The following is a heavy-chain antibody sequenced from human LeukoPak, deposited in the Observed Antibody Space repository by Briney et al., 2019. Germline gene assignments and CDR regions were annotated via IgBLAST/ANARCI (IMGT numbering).Heavy chain of an antibody. Sequence: SVTLSLTCTVSGGSISSGDYYWSWIRQPPGKGLELIGYINYSGSTYYNPSLRSRVTISVDTSKNQFSLRLSSVTAADTAVYYCARTGYYYDTSGVEGGHWFDPWGQGTLVTVSS. CDR1: GGSISSGDYY. D-gene: IGHD3-22*01. CDR3: ARTGYYYDTSGVEGGHWFDP. J-gene: IGHJ5*02. CDR2: INYSGST. V-gene: IGHV4-30-4*01.